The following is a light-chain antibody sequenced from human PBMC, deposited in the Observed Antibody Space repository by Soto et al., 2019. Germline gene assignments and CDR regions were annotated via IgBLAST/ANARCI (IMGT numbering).Light chain of an antibody. Sequence: GWTKTQGTLSLSPGERATLSCRASQSVSSNYLAWYQQKPGQAPRLLIYGASTRATGIPDRFSGSGSGTDFTLTISRLEPEDSAVYYCQQYGSLPTWTSGQ. CDR2: GAS. CDR1: QSVSSNY. V-gene: IGKV3-20*01. CDR3: QQYGSLPTWT. J-gene: IGKJ1*01.